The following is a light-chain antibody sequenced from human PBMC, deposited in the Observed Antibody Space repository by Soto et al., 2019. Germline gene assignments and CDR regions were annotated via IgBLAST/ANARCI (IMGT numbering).Light chain of an antibody. CDR1: QSVFSS. V-gene: IGKV3-15*01. CDR2: GAA. Sequence: ILMTEYPATLSVSPGDRVTLSCTASQSVFSSLAWYQQKPGQAPRLLIYGAATRATGIPARFSGSGSGTEFTLTISSLQSEDFAVYYCQQYHSWPAFGRGTKVDIK. J-gene: IGKJ1*01. CDR3: QQYHSWPA.